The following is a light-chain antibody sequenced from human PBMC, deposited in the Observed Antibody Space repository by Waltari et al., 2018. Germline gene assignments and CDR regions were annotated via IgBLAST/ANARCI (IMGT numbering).Light chain of an antibody. Sequence: QSVLTQPPSVSAAPGQKVTISCSGGSSNIALHYLSLYQQLPGTAPKLLIFDNSERPSGIPDRFSGSKSGASAALDITGLQTGDEAEYYCGTWDDSLNGGIFGGGTKLTVL. J-gene: IGLJ2*01. V-gene: IGLV1-51*01. CDR1: SSNIALHY. CDR3: GTWDDSLNGGI. CDR2: DNS.